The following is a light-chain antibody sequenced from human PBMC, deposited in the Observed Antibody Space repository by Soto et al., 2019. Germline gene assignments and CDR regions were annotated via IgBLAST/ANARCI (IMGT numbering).Light chain of an antibody. CDR3: QQYHHWPPIT. V-gene: IGKV3-15*01. Sequence: IVMTQSPATLSVSQGERATLSCRASQSVDSNLVWYQQKPGQAPRLLIFRASTRATGIPARFSGSGSGTEFTLTISSLQSEDFAVYYCQQYHHWPPITFGQGARLEIK. CDR2: RAS. J-gene: IGKJ5*01. CDR1: QSVDSN.